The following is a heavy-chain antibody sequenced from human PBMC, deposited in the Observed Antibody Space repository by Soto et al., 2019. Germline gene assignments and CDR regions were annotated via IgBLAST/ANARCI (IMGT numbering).Heavy chain of an antibody. V-gene: IGHV1-69*13. Sequence: SVKVSCKASGGTFSSYAISWVRQAPGQGLEWMGGIIPIFGTANYAQKFQGRATITADESTSTAYMELSSLRSEDTAVYYCARSNQPYSSGWYMVGYYYYGMDVWGQGTTVTVSS. J-gene: IGHJ6*02. CDR3: ARSNQPYSSGWYMVGYYYYGMDV. CDR2: IIPIFGTA. D-gene: IGHD6-19*01. CDR1: GGTFSSYA.